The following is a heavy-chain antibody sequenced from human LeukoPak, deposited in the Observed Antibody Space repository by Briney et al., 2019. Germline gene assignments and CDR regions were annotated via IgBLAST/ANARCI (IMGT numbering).Heavy chain of an antibody. CDR2: IKSKTDGGTT. CDR1: GFTFSNAW. J-gene: IGHJ6*03. Sequence: GGSLRLSCAASGFTFSNAWMSWVRQAPGKGLEWVGRIKSKTDGGTTDYAAPVKGRFTISRDNAKNSLYLQMNSLRAEDTAVYYCAKAGYSSSWSEYYYYYMDVWGKGTTVTVSS. CDR3: AKAGYSSSWSEYYYYYMDV. D-gene: IGHD6-13*01. V-gene: IGHV3-15*01.